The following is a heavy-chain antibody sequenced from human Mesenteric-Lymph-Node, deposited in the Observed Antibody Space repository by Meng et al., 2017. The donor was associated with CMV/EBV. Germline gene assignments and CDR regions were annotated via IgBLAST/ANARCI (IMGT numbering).Heavy chain of an antibody. CDR1: GFTFSSYE. CDR2: ISSSGSTK. CDR3: ARFKLEHDY. D-gene: IGHD1/OR15-1a*01. V-gene: IGHV3-48*03. Sequence: GESLKISCAASGFTFSSYEMNWVRQAPGEGLEWVSYISSSGSTKYYADSVKGRFTISRDKAKNSLYLQMNSLRDEDTAVYYCARFKLEHDYWGQGTLVTVSS. J-gene: IGHJ4*02.